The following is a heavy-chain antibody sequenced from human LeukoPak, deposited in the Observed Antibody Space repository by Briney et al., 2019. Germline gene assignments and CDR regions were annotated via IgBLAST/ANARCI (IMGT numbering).Heavy chain of an antibody. D-gene: IGHD1-1*01. CDR2: ISSSSSYI. Sequence: GGSLRLSCAASGFTFSSYEMNWVRQAPGKGLEWVSSISSSSSYIYYADSVKGRFTISRDNAKNSLYLQMNSLRAEDTAVYYCARGGIATGFDPWGQGTLVTVSS. CDR3: ARGGIATGFDP. J-gene: IGHJ5*02. V-gene: IGHV3-21*01. CDR1: GFTFSSYE.